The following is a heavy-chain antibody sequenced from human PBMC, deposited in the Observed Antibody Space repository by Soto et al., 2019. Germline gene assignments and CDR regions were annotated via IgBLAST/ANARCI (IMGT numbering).Heavy chain of an antibody. D-gene: IGHD2-2*01. CDR3: ARDSAYSRSTSCYLSSCYCMDV. V-gene: IGHV3-7*01. CDR1: GFTFSNHW. Sequence: EVQVVESGGGLVQPGGSLRLSCAASGFTFSNHWMTWVRQAPGKGLEWVANIKQDGSQKYYVDSVKGRFTLSRDNAKNSLYLHMNSLRAEDTAVYYWARDSAYSRSTSCYLSSCYCMDVWGTGTTVTVSS. J-gene: IGHJ6*03. CDR2: IKQDGSQK.